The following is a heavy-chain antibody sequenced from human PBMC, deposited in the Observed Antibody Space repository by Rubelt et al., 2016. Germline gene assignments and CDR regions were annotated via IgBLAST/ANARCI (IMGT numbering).Heavy chain of an antibody. CDR2: TSSTGGST. CDR1: GFTFSSYS. J-gene: IGHJ4*02. V-gene: IGHV3-23*04. D-gene: IGHD1-26*01. CDR3: ARLTYSGSDN. Sequence: EVQLVESGGGLVQPGGSLRLSCVASGFTFSSYSMSWVRQAPGKGLEWVSGTSSTGGSTSYADSVKGRFTISRDNSKNTLYLQMDSLRAEDTGVYYCARLTYSGSDNWGPGTLVTVSP.